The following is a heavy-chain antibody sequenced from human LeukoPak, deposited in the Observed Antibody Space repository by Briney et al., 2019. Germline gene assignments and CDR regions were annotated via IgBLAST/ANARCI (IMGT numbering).Heavy chain of an antibody. Sequence: PGGSLRLSCAASGFXFSIYSINWVRQAPGKGLEWVSYISSSSSTIYYADSVKGRFTIFRDNAKNSLYLQMNSLRDEDTAVYFCARDSSGPLGYWGQGTLVTVSS. D-gene: IGHD3-22*01. V-gene: IGHV3-48*02. CDR1: GFXFSIYS. J-gene: IGHJ4*02. CDR2: ISSSSSTI. CDR3: ARDSSGPLGY.